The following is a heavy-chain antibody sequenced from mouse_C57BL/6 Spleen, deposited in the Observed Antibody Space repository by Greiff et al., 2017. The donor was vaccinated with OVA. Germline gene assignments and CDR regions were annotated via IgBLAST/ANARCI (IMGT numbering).Heavy chain of an antibody. Sequence: EVMLVESGGDLVKPGGSLKLSCAASGFTFSSYGMSWVRQTPDKRLEWVATISSGGSYTYYPDSVKGRFNISRDNAQNTLYLQMSSLKSEDTAMYYCARQGITTVVAHFDYWGQGTTLTVSS. CDR2: ISSGGSYT. V-gene: IGHV5-6*01. CDR3: ARQGITTVVAHFDY. D-gene: IGHD1-1*01. CDR1: GFTFSSYG. J-gene: IGHJ2*01.